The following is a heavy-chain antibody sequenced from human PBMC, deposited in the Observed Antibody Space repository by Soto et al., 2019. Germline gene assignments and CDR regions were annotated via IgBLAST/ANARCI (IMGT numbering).Heavy chain of an antibody. Sequence: PGGSLRLSCAASGFTFSNYAMNWVRQAPGKGLEWVSVISGSGGSTYYADSVKGRFTISRDNSKNTLYLQMNSLRVEDTAVYYCAKDMKCNWNDDDYWGHGILVTVSS. CDR2: ISGSGGST. CDR3: AKDMKCNWNDDDY. J-gene: IGHJ4*01. D-gene: IGHD1-20*01. V-gene: IGHV3-23*01. CDR1: GFTFSNYA.